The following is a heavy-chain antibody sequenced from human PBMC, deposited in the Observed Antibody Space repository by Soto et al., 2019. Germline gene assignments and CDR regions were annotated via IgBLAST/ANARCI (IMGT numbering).Heavy chain of an antibody. CDR3: LKDAPNGSIDD. CDR1: GLRFEQYV. J-gene: IGHJ4*02. D-gene: IGHD3-10*01. V-gene: IGHV3-9*01. CDR2: VSPTGDTV. Sequence: VQVVASGGGLVKLGRSLRLSFPVPGLRFEQYVLHWVRQAPGKGLECVSTVSPTGDTVAYADSVEGRFTVSRDNAKNSLYLQMNSLKGDDTAFYYCLKDAPNGSIDDWGQGTLVTVSS.